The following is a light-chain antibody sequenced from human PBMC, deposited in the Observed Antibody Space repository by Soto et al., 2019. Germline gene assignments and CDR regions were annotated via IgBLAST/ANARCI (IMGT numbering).Light chain of an antibody. Sequence: QSVLTQPPSVSGAPGQRVTISCTGSGSNIGAGYDVHWYQHRPGTAPKLLVFGDSHRPSGVPERFSGSKSGTSASLAITGLQAEDEADYYCQAYDYSLTASVFGGGTKVTVL. V-gene: IGLV1-40*01. CDR1: GSNIGAGYD. CDR3: QAYDYSLTASV. CDR2: GDS. J-gene: IGLJ3*02.